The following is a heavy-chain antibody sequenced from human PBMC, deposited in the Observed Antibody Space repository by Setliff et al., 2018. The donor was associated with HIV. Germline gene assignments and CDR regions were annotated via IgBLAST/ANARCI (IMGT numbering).Heavy chain of an antibody. CDR2: ISSSSSTI. CDR3: ARARGSVGYYGSGTMYHMDV. CDR1: GFTFSSYS. V-gene: IGHV3-48*04. D-gene: IGHD3-10*01. Sequence: GGSLRLSCAASGFTFSSYSMNWVRQAPGKGLEWVSYISSSSSTIYYADSVKGRFTISRDNAKNSLYLQMNSLRVEDTATYYCARARGSVGYYGSGTMYHMDVWGKGTTVTVSS. J-gene: IGHJ6*03.